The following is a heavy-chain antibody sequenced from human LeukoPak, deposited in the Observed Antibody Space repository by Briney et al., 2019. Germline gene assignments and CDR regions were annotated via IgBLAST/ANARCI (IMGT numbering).Heavy chain of an antibody. CDR3: GRGGKVEQLVLAR. CDR2: ISSDGSST. D-gene: IGHD6-13*01. CDR1: GFTFSSYW. Sequence: GGSLGLSCAASGFTFSSYWMHWVRQAPGKGLVWVSRISSDGSSTTYADSVKGRFTISRDNAKNTLYLQMNSLSAEDTAVYYCGRGGKVEQLVLARWGQGSLVTVSS. V-gene: IGHV3-74*01. J-gene: IGHJ4*02.